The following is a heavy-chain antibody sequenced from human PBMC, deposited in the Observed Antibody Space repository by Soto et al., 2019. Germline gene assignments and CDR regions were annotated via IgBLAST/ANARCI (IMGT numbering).Heavy chain of an antibody. V-gene: IGHV4-61*01. Sequence: PSETLSLTCTVSGVSISSVSLSPNYWGWVRQPPGKGLEYIGSVSYSGSTNYNPSLKSRVAISVDTSENQFSLKPTSVTTADTAVYFCARIPYTSASFDYWGQGALVTVSS. J-gene: IGHJ4*02. CDR3: ARIPYTSASFDY. D-gene: IGHD3-16*01. CDR1: GVSISSVSLSPNY. CDR2: VSYSGST.